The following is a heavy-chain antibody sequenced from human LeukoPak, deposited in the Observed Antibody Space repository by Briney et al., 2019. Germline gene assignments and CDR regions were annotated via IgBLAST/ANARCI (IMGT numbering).Heavy chain of an antibody. CDR3: ARVLTFGGVIAK. J-gene: IGHJ4*02. V-gene: IGHV4-31*02. CDR1: RGSISSAGYY. D-gene: IGHD3-16*02. CDR2: IYNNRSN. Sequence: TPSLSSTVSRGSISSAGYYWSSIRPHPGKGLEWLGNIYNNRSNYYNPSLKRRVTISVDTSKNRFSLKPGSVTAADTAVYYCARVLTFGGVIAKWGEGTLVSVSS.